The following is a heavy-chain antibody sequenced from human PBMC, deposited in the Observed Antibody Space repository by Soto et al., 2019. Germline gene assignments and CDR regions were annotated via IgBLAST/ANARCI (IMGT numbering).Heavy chain of an antibody. CDR2: IIPILGTA. D-gene: IGHD6-6*01. CDR1: GGTFSSYA. CDR3: ARAARPLKGLINYGRDV. Sequence: QVQLVQSGAEVKKPGSSVKVSCKASGGTFSSYAISWVRQAPGQGLEWMGGIIPILGTANYAQKFQGGVTITADEATSTAYMGLSSLRSEDTAVYYCARAARPLKGLINYGRDVWGQGTTVTVSS. V-gene: IGHV1-69*01. J-gene: IGHJ6*02.